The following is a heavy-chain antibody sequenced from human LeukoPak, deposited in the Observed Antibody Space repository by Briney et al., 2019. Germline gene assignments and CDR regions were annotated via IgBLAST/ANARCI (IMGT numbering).Heavy chain of an antibody. D-gene: IGHD6-6*01. J-gene: IGHJ4*02. CDR2: IYSGGST. V-gene: IGHV3-53*01. Sequence: TGGSLRLSCAASGFTVSSNYMSWVRQAPGKGLEWVSVIYSGGSTYYADSVKGRFTISRDNSKNTLYLQMNSLRVEDTVVYHCAKDLGSSSDYWGQGTLVTVSS. CDR3: AKDLGSSSDY. CDR1: GFTVSSNY.